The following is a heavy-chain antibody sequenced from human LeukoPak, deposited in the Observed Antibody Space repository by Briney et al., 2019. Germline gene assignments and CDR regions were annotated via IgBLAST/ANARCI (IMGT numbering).Heavy chain of an antibody. CDR3: AKNPYEYYFDY. D-gene: IGHD5-12*01. CDR2: INPNSGDT. CDR1: GYTFTGYY. V-gene: IGHV1-2*02. Sequence: ASVKVSCKASGYTFTGYYIHWVRQAPGQGLEWMGWINPNSGDTHYAQKFQGRVTTTRDTSIRTAYLEVGGLRSDDTAVYYCAKNPYEYYFDYWGQGTLVTVSS. J-gene: IGHJ4*02.